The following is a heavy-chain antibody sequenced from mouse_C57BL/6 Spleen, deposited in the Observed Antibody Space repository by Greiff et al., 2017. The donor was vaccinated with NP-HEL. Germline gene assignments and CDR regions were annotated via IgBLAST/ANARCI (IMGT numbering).Heavy chain of an antibody. D-gene: IGHD2-1*01. Sequence: EVQVVESGGGLVKPGGSLKLSCAASGFTFSSYAMSWVRQTPEQRLEWVATISDGGSYTYYPDNVKGRFTISRDNAKNNLYLQMSHLKSEDTAMYYCARDAPSTMVTGYAMDYWGQGTSVTVSS. V-gene: IGHV5-4*01. CDR2: ISDGGSYT. J-gene: IGHJ4*01. CDR3: ARDAPSTMVTGYAMDY. CDR1: GFTFSSYA.